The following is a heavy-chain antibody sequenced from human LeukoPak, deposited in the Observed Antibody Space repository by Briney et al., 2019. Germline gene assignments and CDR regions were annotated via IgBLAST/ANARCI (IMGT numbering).Heavy chain of an antibody. Sequence: SCKASGGTFSSYAMSWVRQAPGKGLEWVSAISGSGGSTYYADSVKGRFTISRDNSKNTLYLQMNSLRAEDTAVYYCAKYSSSSDFDYWGQGTLVTVSS. CDR1: GGTFSSYA. D-gene: IGHD6-6*01. CDR3: AKYSSSSDFDY. J-gene: IGHJ4*02. CDR2: ISGSGGST. V-gene: IGHV3-23*01.